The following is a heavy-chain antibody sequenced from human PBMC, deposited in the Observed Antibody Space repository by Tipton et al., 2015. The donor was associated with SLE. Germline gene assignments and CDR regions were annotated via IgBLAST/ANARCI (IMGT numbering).Heavy chain of an antibody. J-gene: IGHJ5*02. CDR1: GFTFSTYW. D-gene: IGHD6-13*01. Sequence: SLRLSCSVSGFTFSTYWMSWVRQAPGKGLEWVANINQDGSETYSVNSVKGRFTISRDNTKNSLYLQMNSLRAEDTAVYYCARGHSSSWYNWFDPWGQGTLVTVSS. CDR2: INQDGSET. V-gene: IGHV3-7*03. CDR3: ARGHSSSWYNWFDP.